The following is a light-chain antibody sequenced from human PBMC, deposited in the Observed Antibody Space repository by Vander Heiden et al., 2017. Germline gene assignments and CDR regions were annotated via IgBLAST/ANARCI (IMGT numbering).Light chain of an antibody. V-gene: IGLV2-14*03. CDR3: SSYTSSSTPDV. CDR1: SSDVGGYNY. J-gene: IGLJ1*01. CDR2: DVS. Sequence: QSALTQPASVSRSPGQSVTISCTGTSSDVGGYNYVSWYQLHPGKAPKLMIYDVSNRPSGVSNRFSGPKSGNTASLTISGLQAEDEADYYCSSYTSSSTPDVFGTGTKVTVL.